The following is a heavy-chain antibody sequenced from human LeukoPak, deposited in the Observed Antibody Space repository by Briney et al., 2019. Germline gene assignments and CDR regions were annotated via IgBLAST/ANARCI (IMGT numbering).Heavy chain of an antibody. CDR3: ARDRYFDWLLPYYFDY. CDR1: GGTFSSYA. J-gene: IGHJ4*02. V-gene: IGHV1-69*04. D-gene: IGHD3-9*01. Sequence: ASVKVSRKASGGTFSSYAISWVRQAPGQGLEWMGRIIPILGIANYAQKFQGRVTITADKSTSTAYMELSSLRSEDTAVYYCARDRYFDWLLPYYFDYWGQGTLVTVSS. CDR2: IIPILGIA.